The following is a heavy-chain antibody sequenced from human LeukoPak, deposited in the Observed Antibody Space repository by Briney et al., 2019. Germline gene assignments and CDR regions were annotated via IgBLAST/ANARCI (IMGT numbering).Heavy chain of an antibody. CDR3: TSGLYYDSWSDLFDY. Sequence: PGRSLRLSCTASGFTFGDYAMSWVRQAPEKGPEWVGFIRRKANGGTTEYAASVKGRFTISRDDSKSIAYLQMNSLKTEDTAVYYCTSGLYYDSWSDLFDYWGQGTLVTVSS. J-gene: IGHJ4*02. CDR1: GFTFGDYA. CDR2: IRRKANGGTT. V-gene: IGHV3-49*04. D-gene: IGHD3-3*01.